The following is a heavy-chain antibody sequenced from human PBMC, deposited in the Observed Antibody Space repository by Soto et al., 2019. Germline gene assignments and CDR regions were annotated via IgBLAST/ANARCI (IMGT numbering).Heavy chain of an antibody. CDR3: ATRRRVDDAFDI. J-gene: IGHJ3*02. CDR1: GFPVTSIF. D-gene: IGHD5-12*01. CDR2: VYSGGSA. V-gene: IGHV3-53*01. Sequence: GGTLRLSCAASGFPVTSIFMSWVRQAPGKGLEWVSVVYSGGSAYYADSVKGRFTISRDNSKNTLYLQMNSLRAEDTAVYYCATRRRVDDAFDIWGQGTMVTVSS.